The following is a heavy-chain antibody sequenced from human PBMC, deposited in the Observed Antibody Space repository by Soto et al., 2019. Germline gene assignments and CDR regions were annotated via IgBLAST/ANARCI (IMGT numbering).Heavy chain of an antibody. Sequence: PGGSLRLSCAASGFTFSSYAMSWVRQAPGKGLEWVSAISGSGGSTYYADSVKGRFTISRDNSKNTLYPQMNSLRAEDTAVYYCAKDIVWLLVNGAFDIWGQGTVVTVSS. CDR3: AKDIVWLLVNGAFDI. D-gene: IGHD3-22*01. CDR2: ISGSGGST. V-gene: IGHV3-23*01. J-gene: IGHJ3*02. CDR1: GFTFSSYA.